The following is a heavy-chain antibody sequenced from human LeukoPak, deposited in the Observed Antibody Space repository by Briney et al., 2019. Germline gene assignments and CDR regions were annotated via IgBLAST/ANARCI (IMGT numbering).Heavy chain of an antibody. CDR3: ASPRGRGSSSRKPFDY. D-gene: IGHD6-6*01. V-gene: IGHV4-34*01. Sequence: PSETLSLTCAVYGGSFSGYYWSWIRRPPGKGLEWIGEINHSGSTNYNPSLKSRVTISVDTSKNQFSLKLSSVTAADTAVYYCASPRGRGSSSRKPFDYWGQGTLVTVSS. CDR1: GGSFSGYY. CDR2: INHSGST. J-gene: IGHJ4*02.